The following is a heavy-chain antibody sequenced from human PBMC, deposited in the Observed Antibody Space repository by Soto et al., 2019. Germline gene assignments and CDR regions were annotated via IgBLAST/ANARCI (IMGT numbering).Heavy chain of an antibody. D-gene: IGHD1-1*01. CDR2: IIPRFWTT. CDR3: ARGRGLYNSGRSQLDY. V-gene: IGHV1-69*01. Sequence: QVQLVQSGAEGKKPWSSVRVYCKASGDAFSMYIANWVLQAPRQGLEWWGGIIPRFWTTNYAPTLQGRVTITADESTNTVYMELSSLRSEDTALYFCARGRGLYNSGRSQLDYWGQGTLLTVSS. J-gene: IGHJ4*02. CDR1: GDAFSMYI.